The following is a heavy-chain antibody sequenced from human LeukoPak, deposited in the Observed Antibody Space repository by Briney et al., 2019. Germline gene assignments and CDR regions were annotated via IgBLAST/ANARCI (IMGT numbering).Heavy chain of an antibody. Sequence: GGSLRLSCAASGFNFSSYAIHWVRQAPGKGLEWVAVVSYDGGNKYYADSVKGRFTISRDNSKSTLSLQMNSLSPEDTAVYYCARETDGMDVWGQGTTVTVSS. J-gene: IGHJ6*02. V-gene: IGHV3-30-3*01. CDR3: ARETDGMDV. CDR2: VSYDGGNK. CDR1: GFNFSSYA. D-gene: IGHD2-21*02.